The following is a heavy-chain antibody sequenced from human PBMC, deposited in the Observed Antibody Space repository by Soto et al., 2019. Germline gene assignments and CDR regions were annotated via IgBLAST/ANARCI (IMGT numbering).Heavy chain of an antibody. CDR2: IRSNNGNT. Sequence: QVQLVQSGGEVKKPGASVKVSCKASGYTFTTYGISWVRQAPGQGLEWVGWIRSNNGNTHYAQKLQGRVTMTTDTSTSTAYMELRSLRSDDTAVYYCARGAYGDPSFGYWGQGTLVTVSS. D-gene: IGHD4-17*01. J-gene: IGHJ4*02. V-gene: IGHV1-18*01. CDR1: GYTFTTYG. CDR3: ARGAYGDPSFGY.